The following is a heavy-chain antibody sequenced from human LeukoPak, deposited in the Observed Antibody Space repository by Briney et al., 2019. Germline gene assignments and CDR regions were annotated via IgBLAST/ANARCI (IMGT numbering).Heavy chain of an antibody. CDR2: ISSSSSYI. Sequence: TGGSLSCSGAASGFTFSSYSWNWVGQAPGKGLEWVSSISSSSSYIYYADSVKGRFTISRDNAKNSLYLQMNSLRAEDTAVYYCASGGGSLYGMDVWGQGTTVTVSS. V-gene: IGHV3-21*01. D-gene: IGHD2-15*01. CDR3: ASGGGSLYGMDV. J-gene: IGHJ6*02. CDR1: GFTFSSYS.